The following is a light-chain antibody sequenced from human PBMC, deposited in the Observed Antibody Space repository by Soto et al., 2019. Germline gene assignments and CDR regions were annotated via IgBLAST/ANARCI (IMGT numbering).Light chain of an antibody. J-gene: IGKJ1*01. CDR3: QQYGSSSWT. Sequence: EVVLTQSPAILSVSPGERATLSCRASQSISRSLAWYQQKPGQAPRLLISDASTRATGIPARFSGSGSGTDFTLTISRLEPEDFAVYYCQQYGSSSWTFGQGTKVDIK. CDR2: DAS. V-gene: IGKV3-20*01. CDR1: QSISRS.